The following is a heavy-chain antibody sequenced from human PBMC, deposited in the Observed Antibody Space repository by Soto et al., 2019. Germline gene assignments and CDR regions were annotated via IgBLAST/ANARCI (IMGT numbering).Heavy chain of an antibody. CDR2: INHSGST. V-gene: IGHV4-34*01. Sequence: PETFRHRNAVYGGPCSGYYWSWIRQPPGKGLEWIGEINHSGSTNYNPSLKSRVTISVDTSKNQFSLKLSSVTAADTAVYYCARAGVDTAMVFDGYYYYGMDVWGQGTTVTVSS. CDR3: ARAGVDTAMVFDGYYYYGMDV. CDR1: GGPCSGYY. J-gene: IGHJ6*02. D-gene: IGHD5-18*01.